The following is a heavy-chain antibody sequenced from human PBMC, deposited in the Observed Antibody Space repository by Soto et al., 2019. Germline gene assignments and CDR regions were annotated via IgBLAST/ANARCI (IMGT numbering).Heavy chain of an antibody. J-gene: IGHJ1*01. V-gene: IGHV4-61*01. D-gene: IGHD2-8*02. CDR1: GGSVSSGSYY. CDR2: IYYTGST. Sequence: SENLSLTCTVSGGSVSSGSYYWTWIRQPPGRGLEWIGYIYYTGSTDYNPSLKSRVTISVDTSKNQFSLKVNSVTAADTAVYYFSRVSGGLYRGSAYCGQRSPGIVSS. CDR3: SRVSGGLYRGSAY.